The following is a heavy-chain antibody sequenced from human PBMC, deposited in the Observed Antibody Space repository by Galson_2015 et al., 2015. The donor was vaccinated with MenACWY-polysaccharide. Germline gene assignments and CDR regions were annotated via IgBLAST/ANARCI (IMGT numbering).Heavy chain of an antibody. D-gene: IGHD2-2*01. CDR1: GFTFTSYA. CDR2: IGGSGSNT. CDR3: ARVRYSTGKYQFDY. V-gene: IGHV3-23*01. Sequence: SLRLSCAASGFTFTSYAMSWVRQAPGKGLEWVSTIGGSGSNTHYADSVKGRFTTSRDNSKNTLSLQMNSLRAEDTAVYYCARVRYSTGKYQFDYWGQGTLVAVSS. J-gene: IGHJ4*02.